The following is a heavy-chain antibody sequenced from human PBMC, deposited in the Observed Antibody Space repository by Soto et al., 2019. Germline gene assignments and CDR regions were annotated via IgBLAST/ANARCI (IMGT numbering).Heavy chain of an antibody. J-gene: IGHJ4*02. CDR2: ISSTGTFI. D-gene: IGHD3-3*01. Sequence: PGRSRRLSCSPAASSLSTSITYWDRQAPGEGLEWVSSISSTGTFIYYADSVKDRYTISRDNADNSLFLQKNNLRAEDTAVYSCARLSRDNYDFRSGDYYFGSWGQGTLVTVPS. V-gene: IGHV3-21*01. CDR1: ASSLSTSI. CDR3: ARLSRDNYDFRSGDYYFGS.